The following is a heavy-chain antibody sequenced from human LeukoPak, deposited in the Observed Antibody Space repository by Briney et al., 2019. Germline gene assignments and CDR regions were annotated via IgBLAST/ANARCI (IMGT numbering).Heavy chain of an antibody. D-gene: IGHD3-16*02. Sequence: GASVKVSCKVSGYTLTELSMDWVRQAPGKGLEWMGGFDPEDGETIYAQKFQGRVTMTEDTSTDTAYMELSSLRSEDTAVYYCATDSPIMITFGGVIVYWGQGTLVTVSS. CDR2: FDPEDGET. J-gene: IGHJ4*02. V-gene: IGHV1-24*01. CDR1: GYTLTELS. CDR3: ATDSPIMITFGGVIVY.